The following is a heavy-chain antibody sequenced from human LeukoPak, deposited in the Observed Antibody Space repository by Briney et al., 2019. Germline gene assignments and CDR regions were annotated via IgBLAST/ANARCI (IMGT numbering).Heavy chain of an antibody. CDR1: GFTFSSYS. D-gene: IGHD3-3*01. Sequence: PGGSLRLSCAASGFTFSSYSMNWVRQAPGKGLEWVSSISSSSSYIYYADSVKGRFTISRDNAKNSLYLQMNSLRAEDTAVYYCARDKHYDFWSGYYIGNDAYIWGQGTMVTVSS. CDR3: ARDKHYDFWSGYYIGNDAYI. V-gene: IGHV3-21*01. J-gene: IGHJ3*02. CDR2: ISSSSSYI.